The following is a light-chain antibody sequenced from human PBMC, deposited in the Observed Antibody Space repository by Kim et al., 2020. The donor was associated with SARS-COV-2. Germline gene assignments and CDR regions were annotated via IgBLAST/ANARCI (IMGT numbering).Light chain of an antibody. Sequence: VSPGQTATITCSGDKLGSKFVPWYQLRSGQSPVLVMYQDNKRPSGIPERFSGSNSGNTATLTISGSQAMDEADYYCQTWDSDTVLFGGGTQLTVL. CDR3: QTWDSDTVL. J-gene: IGLJ2*01. CDR2: QDN. CDR1: KLGSKF. V-gene: IGLV3-1*01.